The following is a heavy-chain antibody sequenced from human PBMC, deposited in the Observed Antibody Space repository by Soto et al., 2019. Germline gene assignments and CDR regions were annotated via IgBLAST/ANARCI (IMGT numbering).Heavy chain of an antibody. J-gene: IGHJ6*02. CDR1: GGTFSSYI. D-gene: IGHD2-2*01. CDR2: IIPIFGIA. CDR3: AREDRDRETGLVPAAIDGMDV. Sequence: GASVKVSCKASGGTFSSYIITWVRQAPGHGLEWIGRIIPIFGIASYAQKFQGRVTITADESTSTAYMELSSLRSDDTAVYYCAREDRDRETGLVPAAIDGMDVWGQGTTVTVS. V-gene: IGHV1-69*13.